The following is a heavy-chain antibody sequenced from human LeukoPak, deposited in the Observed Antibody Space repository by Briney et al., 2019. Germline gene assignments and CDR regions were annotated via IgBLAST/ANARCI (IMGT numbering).Heavy chain of an antibody. D-gene: IGHD1-26*01. V-gene: IGHV3-53*05. CDR2: IYSDGRT. J-gene: IGHJ4*02. Sequence: PGGSLRLSCAASGFTFSSNYMSWVRQAPGKGLEWVSVIYSDGRTYYADSVKGRFTISRDNSKNTLYLETNSLRAEDTAVYYCAKDPGGSYYLGYFDYWGQGTLVTVSS. CDR1: GFTFSSNY. CDR3: AKDPGGSYYLGYFDY.